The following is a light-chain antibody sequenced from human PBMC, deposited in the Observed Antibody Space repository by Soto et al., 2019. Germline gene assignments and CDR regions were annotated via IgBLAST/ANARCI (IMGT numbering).Light chain of an antibody. J-gene: IGKJ1*01. CDR3: QQYNSYSRT. V-gene: IGKV1-5*03. CDR2: KAS. Sequence: DIHMTQSPSILSASVGDIVTTTCLASQSISSWLAWYQQKPGKAPNLLIHKASHLESGVPSRFSGSGSGTEFTLTISSLQPDDFATYYCQQYNSYSRTFGQGTKVDIK. CDR1: QSISSW.